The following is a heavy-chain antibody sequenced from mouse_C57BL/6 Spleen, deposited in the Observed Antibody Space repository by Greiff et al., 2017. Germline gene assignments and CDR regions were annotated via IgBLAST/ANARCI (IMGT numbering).Heavy chain of an antibody. CDR2: ISYDGST. CDR3: AMEVYDYDDDAMDY. CDR1: GYSITSGYF. J-gene: IGHJ4*01. Sequence: EVQLQESGPGLVKPSQSLNLTCSVSGYSITSGYFWYWNRQCPGNILEWSGFISYDGSTNYNQSLKKRITITRDTSKNQFFLKLNSVTTEDTATYYCAMEVYDYDDDAMDYWGQGTTVTVSS. D-gene: IGHD2-4*01. V-gene: IGHV3-6*01.